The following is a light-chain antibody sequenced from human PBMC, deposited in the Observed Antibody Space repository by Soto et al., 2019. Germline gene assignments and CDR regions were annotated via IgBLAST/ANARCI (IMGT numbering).Light chain of an antibody. CDR2: AAS. Sequence: DIQLTQSPSFLSTSVGDRVTITCRASQGISSYLAWYQQKPGKAPKLLIYAASTLQSGVPSRLSGSGSGTEFTLTISSLQPEDFATYYCQQFNSYPLTFGGGTKVEIK. V-gene: IGKV1-9*01. CDR1: QGISSY. J-gene: IGKJ4*01. CDR3: QQFNSYPLT.